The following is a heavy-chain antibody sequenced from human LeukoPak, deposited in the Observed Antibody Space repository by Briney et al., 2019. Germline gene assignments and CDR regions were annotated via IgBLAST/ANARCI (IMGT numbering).Heavy chain of an antibody. CDR1: GFSFSSYA. D-gene: IGHD3-22*01. Sequence: GGSLRLSCAASGFSFSSYAMHWVRQAPGKGLEWVAVISYDGSNKYYADSVKGRFTISRDNSKNTLYLQMNSLRAEDTAVYYCARDLGWDSRGPFDYWGQGTRVSVSS. J-gene: IGHJ4*02. CDR3: ARDLGWDSRGPFDY. CDR2: ISYDGSNK. V-gene: IGHV3-30-3*01.